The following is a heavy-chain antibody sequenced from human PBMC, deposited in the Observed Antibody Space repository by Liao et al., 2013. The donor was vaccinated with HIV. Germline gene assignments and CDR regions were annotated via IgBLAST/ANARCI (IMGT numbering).Heavy chain of an antibody. D-gene: IGHD6-19*01. Sequence: QLQLQESGPGLVKPSETLSLTCTVSGGSISSGSYYWGWIRQPPGKGLEWIGNIYYSGSTYYNPSLKSRVTLSVDTSKNQFSLKLTSVTAADTAVYYCAKVRQWLASGGEAFDIWGQGTMVTVSS. CDR2: IYYSGST. V-gene: IGHV4-39*07. J-gene: IGHJ3*02. CDR1: GGSISSGSYY. CDR3: AKVRQWLASGGEAFDI.